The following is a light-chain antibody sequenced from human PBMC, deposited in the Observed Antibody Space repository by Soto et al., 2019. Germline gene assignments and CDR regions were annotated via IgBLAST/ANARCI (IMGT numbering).Light chain of an antibody. CDR2: DAS. V-gene: IGKV3-11*01. J-gene: IGKJ1*01. CDR1: QSVSSY. CDR3: QQRSNWPPWT. Sequence: EIVLTQSPSTLSSFPGDRFTLSCMASQSVSSYLAWYQQKPGQAPRLLIYDASNRATGIPARFSGSGSGTDFTLTISSLEPEDFAVYYCQQRSNWPPWTFGQGTKVDIK.